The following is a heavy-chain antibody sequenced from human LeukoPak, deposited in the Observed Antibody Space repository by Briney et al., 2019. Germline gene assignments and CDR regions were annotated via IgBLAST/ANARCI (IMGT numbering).Heavy chain of an antibody. J-gene: IGHJ4*02. CDR3: ARRGIDSSGYYPSAFDY. CDR2: TRNKANSYTT. Sequence: LTCTVSGGSISTYYWSWVRQAPGKGLEWVGLTRNKANSYTTEYAASVKGRFTISRDDSKNSLYLQMNSLKTEDAAVYYCARRGIDSSGYYPSAFDYWGQGSLVTVSS. V-gene: IGHV3-72*01. CDR1: GGSISTYY. D-gene: IGHD3-22*01.